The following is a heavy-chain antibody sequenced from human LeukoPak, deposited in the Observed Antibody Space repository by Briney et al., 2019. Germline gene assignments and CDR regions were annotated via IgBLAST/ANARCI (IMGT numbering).Heavy chain of an antibody. V-gene: IGHV4-31*03. D-gene: IGHD3-10*01. CDR2: IYYSGST. CDR1: GVSISSGGYY. J-gene: IGHJ4*02. CDR3: ARADYGSGSYYIGFDY. Sequence: SQTLSLTCTVSGVSISSGGYYWSWIRQHPGKGLEWIGYIYYSGSTYYNPSLKSRVTISVDTSKNQFSLKLSSVTAADTAVYYCARADYGSGSYYIGFDYWGQGTLVTVSS.